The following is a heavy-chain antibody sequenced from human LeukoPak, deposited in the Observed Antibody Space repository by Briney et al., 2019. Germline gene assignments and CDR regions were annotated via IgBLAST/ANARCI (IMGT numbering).Heavy chain of an antibody. D-gene: IGHD2-15*01. CDR1: GFTFGSYW. J-gene: IGHJ4*02. CDR3: ASPQTPYCSGGSCYTFDY. V-gene: IGHV3-7*03. CDR2: IKQDGSER. Sequence: GGSLRLSCAASGFTFGSYWMSWVRQAPGKGLEWVANIKQDGSERYYVDSMKGRFTISRDNAKSSLYLQMNSLRAEDTAVYYCASPQTPYCSGGSCYTFDYWGQGTLVTVSS.